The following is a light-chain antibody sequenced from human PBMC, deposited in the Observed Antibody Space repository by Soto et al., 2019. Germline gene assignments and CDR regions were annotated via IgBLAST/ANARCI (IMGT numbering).Light chain of an antibody. J-gene: IGLJ3*02. V-gene: IGLV1-44*01. CDR1: RYNIGSNT. CDR3: AACDDSLNGWV. CDR2: SNN. Sequence: QAVVTQPPSASGTPGQRVPISCSGSRYNIGSNTVNWFQQLPGTAPKLLIHSNNERPSGVPDRFSGSKSGTSASLAISGLQSEDEADYHCAACDDSLNGWVFGGGIKVTVL.